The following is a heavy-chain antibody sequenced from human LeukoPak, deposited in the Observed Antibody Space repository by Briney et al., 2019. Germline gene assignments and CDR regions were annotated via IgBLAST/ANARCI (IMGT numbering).Heavy chain of an antibody. D-gene: IGHD3-22*01. Sequence: SETLSLTCTVSGGSISSGPYYWGWIRQPPGKGLEWIGNIYYGENTYYSPSLKSRVTISRDNAKNSLYLQMNSLRPEDTAVYYCAKDGRGYYDNRSWFDPWGQGTLVTVSS. CDR1: GGSISSGPYY. V-gene: IGHV4-39*02. J-gene: IGHJ5*02. CDR2: IYYGENT. CDR3: AKDGRGYYDNRSWFDP.